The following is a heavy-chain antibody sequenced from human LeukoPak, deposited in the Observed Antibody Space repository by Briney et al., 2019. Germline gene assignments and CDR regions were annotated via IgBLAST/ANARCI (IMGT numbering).Heavy chain of an antibody. D-gene: IGHD3-22*01. CDR1: GFTFSSYE. CDR2: SSSSGSTI. V-gene: IGHV3-48*03. Sequence: GGSLRLSCAASGFTFSSYEMNWVRQAPGKGLEWVSHSSSSGSTIYYAGSVKGRFTISRDNSKNTLYLQMNSLRADDTAVYYCAKISDSGGFFYGGAFDIWGQGTMVTVSS. J-gene: IGHJ3*02. CDR3: AKISDSGGFFYGGAFDI.